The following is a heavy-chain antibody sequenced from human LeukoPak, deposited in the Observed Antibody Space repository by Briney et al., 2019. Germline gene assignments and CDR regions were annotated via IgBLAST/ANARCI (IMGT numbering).Heavy chain of an antibody. D-gene: IGHD5-18*01. V-gene: IGHV4-61*02. J-gene: IGHJ6*03. CDR2: ICTSGST. CDR1: GVSISSGSYY. CDR3: ARTEESGYSYGYFGYYYYMDV. Sequence: TSETLSLTCTVSGVSISSGSYYWSWIRQPAGKGLEWIGRICTSGSTNYNPSLKSRVTISVDTSKNQFSLKLSSVTAADTAVYYCARTEESGYSYGYFGYYYYMDVWGKGTTVTVSS.